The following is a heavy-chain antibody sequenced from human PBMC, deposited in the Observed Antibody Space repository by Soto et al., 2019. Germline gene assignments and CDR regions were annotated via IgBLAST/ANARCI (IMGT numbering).Heavy chain of an antibody. V-gene: IGHV5-51*01. CDR1: GYSFTSYW. CDR2: IYPGDSDT. D-gene: IGHD1-7*01. Sequence: GESLKISCKGSGYSFTSYWIGWVRQMPGKGLEWMGIIYPGDSDTRYSPSFQGQVTISADKSISTAYLQWSSLKASDTAMYYCARGNWLGTVSPHFDYWGQGTLVTVSS. J-gene: IGHJ4*02. CDR3: ARGNWLGTVSPHFDY.